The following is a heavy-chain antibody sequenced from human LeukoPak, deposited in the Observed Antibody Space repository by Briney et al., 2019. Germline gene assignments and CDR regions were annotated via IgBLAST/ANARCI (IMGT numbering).Heavy chain of an antibody. V-gene: IGHV3-66*01. Sequence: GGSLRLSCAASGFTVSSKYMSWVRQAPGKGLEWVSVIYTGETTYYADSVKGRFTISRDNSKNTLYLQMDGLRVEDTAVYYCANTLRYFDWPKRPTLDYWGQGTLVTVSS. CDR1: GFTVSSKY. J-gene: IGHJ4*02. D-gene: IGHD3-9*01. CDR3: ANTLRYFDWPKRPTLDY. CDR2: IYTGETT.